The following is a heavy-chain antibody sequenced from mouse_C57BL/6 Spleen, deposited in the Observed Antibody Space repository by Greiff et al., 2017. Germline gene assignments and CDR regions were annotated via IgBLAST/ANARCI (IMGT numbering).Heavy chain of an antibody. J-gene: IGHJ2*01. CDR3: SRGGAGYDYCGY. V-gene: IGHV1-81*01. D-gene: IGHD3-2*02. CDR2: IYPGSGNT. Sequence: QVQLQQSGAELARPGASVKLSCKASGYTFTSYGISWVKQRTGQGLEWIGEIYPGSGNTYYNEKFKGKATLTADKSSSTAYMELRGLASDDSAVCFCSRGGAGYDYCGYWGQGTTLTVSS. CDR1: GYTFTSYG.